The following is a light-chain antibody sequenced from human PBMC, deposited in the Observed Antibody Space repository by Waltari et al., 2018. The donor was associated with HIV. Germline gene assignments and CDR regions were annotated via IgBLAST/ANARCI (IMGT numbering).Light chain of an antibody. J-gene: IGLJ2*01. CDR1: SSNIGANY. V-gene: IGLV1-47*01. Sequence: QSVLTQPPSASGTPGQRVNISCSGSSSNIGANYVYWYQQLPGTAPKLLIYRNNQRPSGVPDRFSGSKSGTSASLAISGLRSEDEANYYCAAWGDSLSNVVFGGGTKLTVL. CDR2: RNN. CDR3: AAWGDSLSNVV.